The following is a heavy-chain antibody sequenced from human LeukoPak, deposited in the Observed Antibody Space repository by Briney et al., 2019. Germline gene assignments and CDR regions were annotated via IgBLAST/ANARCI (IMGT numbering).Heavy chain of an antibody. Sequence: PGGSLRLSCAASGFTFTSYSMTWVPQAPGKGLEWVSAISASGGNTYSADSVEGRFTISRDNSKNTVYLQMNSLTAEDTAVYYCAKDREVRCYYGLDVWGQGTTVTVSS. J-gene: IGHJ6*02. CDR2: ISASGGNT. V-gene: IGHV3-23*01. CDR1: GFTFTSYS. D-gene: IGHD3-10*01. CDR3: AKDREVRCYYGLDV.